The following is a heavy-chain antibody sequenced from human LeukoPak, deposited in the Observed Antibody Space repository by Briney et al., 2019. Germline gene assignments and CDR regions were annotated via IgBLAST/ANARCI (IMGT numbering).Heavy chain of an antibody. Sequence: PGGSLRLSCAASGFTFSSYWMSWVRQAPGKGLEWVADIHYDGGNTHYADSVKGRFTISRDNPKNTLDLQINSLRAEDTAVYYCARARKTKGGIDVWGQGTTVTVSS. CDR2: IHYDGGNT. CDR3: ARARKTKGGIDV. J-gene: IGHJ6*02. V-gene: IGHV3-33*08. D-gene: IGHD1-1*01. CDR1: GFTFSSYW.